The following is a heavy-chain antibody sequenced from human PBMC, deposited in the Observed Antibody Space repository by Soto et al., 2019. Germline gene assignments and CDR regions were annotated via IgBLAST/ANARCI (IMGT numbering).Heavy chain of an antibody. Sequence: QVQLVQSGAEVKKPGASVKVSCKASGYTFTSYDINWVRQATGQGLEWMGWMNPNSGNTGYAQKFQGRVNTTRNTSMSTSDMELNSLRSENTAVYYCARKGVRGMDVWGQGTRVTVSS. CDR2: MNPNSGNT. V-gene: IGHV1-8*01. CDR3: ARKGVRGMDV. CDR1: GYTFTSYD. J-gene: IGHJ6*02. D-gene: IGHD3-16*01.